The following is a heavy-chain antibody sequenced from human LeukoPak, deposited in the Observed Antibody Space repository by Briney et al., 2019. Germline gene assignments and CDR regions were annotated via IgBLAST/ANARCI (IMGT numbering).Heavy chain of an antibody. CDR3: AKGGLVFVVVALPDY. D-gene: IGHD3-22*01. V-gene: IGHV3-30*02. CDR1: GFTFSSYG. CDR2: IRYDGSNK. J-gene: IGHJ4*02. Sequence: GGSLRLSCASSGFTFSSYGMHWVRQAPGKGLEWVALIRYDGSNKYYADSVKGRFTISRDNSKNTLYLQMNSLRAEDTAVYYCAKGGLVFVVVALPDYWGQGTLVTVSS.